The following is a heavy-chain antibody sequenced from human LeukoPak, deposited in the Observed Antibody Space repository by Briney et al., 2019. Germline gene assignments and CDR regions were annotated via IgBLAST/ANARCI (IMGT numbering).Heavy chain of an antibody. CDR2: INHSGST. Sequence: SETLSLTCAVYGGSFSGYYWSWISQPPGKWLEWIGEINHSGSTYYNPSLKSRVTISVDTSKNQFSLKLISVTAADTAAYYCARNFQYFDLPDYWGQRTLVTVSS. CDR1: GGSFSGYY. V-gene: IGHV4-34*01. CDR3: ARNFQYFDLPDY. D-gene: IGHD2/OR15-2a*01. J-gene: IGHJ4*02.